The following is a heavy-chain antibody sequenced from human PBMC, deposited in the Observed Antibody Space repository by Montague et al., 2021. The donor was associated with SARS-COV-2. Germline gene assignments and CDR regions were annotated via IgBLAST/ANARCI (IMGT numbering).Heavy chain of an antibody. CDR3: ARDDIVLQGVTKGMDV. V-gene: IGHV4-39*07. Sequence: SETLSLTCTVSGGSISSSNYYWGWIRQPPGKGLEWIGNIYYSGSTYSNPSLKSRVTISIDTSKNQFSLKLSSVTAADTAVYYCARDDIVLQGVTKGMDVWGQGTTVTVSS. CDR2: IYYSGST. J-gene: IGHJ6*02. D-gene: IGHD3-10*01. CDR1: GGSISSSNYY.